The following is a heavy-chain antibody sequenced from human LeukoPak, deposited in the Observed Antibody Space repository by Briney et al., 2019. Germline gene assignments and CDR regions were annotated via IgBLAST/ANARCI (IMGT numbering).Heavy chain of an antibody. CDR3: ARGGGYSGYDLAFY. CDR2: ISYDGSNK. J-gene: IGHJ4*02. CDR1: GFTFSSYA. V-gene: IGHV3-30-3*01. Sequence: GRSLRLFCAASGFTFSSYAMHWVRQAPGKGLEWVAVISYDGSNKYYADSVKGRFTISRDNSKNSLYLQMNSLRAEDTAVYYCARGGGYSGYDLAFYWGQGTLVTVSS. D-gene: IGHD5-12*01.